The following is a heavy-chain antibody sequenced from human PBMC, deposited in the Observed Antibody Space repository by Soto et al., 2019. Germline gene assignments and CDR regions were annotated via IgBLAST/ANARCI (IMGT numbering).Heavy chain of an antibody. D-gene: IGHD3-9*01. CDR2: ISGGGGST. Sequence: GGSLRLSCAASGLTVSSYAMSWVRQGPGKGLEWVSGISGGGGSTYYADSVKGRFTITRDNSKNTLYLQMNSLRAEDTAVYYCAKGWADIWTGYYRDYYYGMDVWRQGTTVTVSS. CDR1: GLTVSSYA. V-gene: IGHV3-23*01. J-gene: IGHJ6*02. CDR3: AKGWADIWTGYYRDYYYGMDV.